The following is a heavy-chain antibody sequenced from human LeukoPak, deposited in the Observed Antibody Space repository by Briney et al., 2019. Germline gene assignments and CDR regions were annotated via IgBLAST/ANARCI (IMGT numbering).Heavy chain of an antibody. V-gene: IGHV4-4*07. CDR2: VHRSGNT. D-gene: IGHD1-1*01. CDR1: GASITSFS. CDR3: ARDWTTTPGNWFDP. Sequence: PSETLSLTCTVSGASITSFSWSWIRQPAEAGLEWIGRVHRSGNTDYNPSLKGRVTMSMDTSRNQLSLILNSATAADTAVYYCARDWTTTPGNWFDPWGQGTLVTVSS. J-gene: IGHJ5*02.